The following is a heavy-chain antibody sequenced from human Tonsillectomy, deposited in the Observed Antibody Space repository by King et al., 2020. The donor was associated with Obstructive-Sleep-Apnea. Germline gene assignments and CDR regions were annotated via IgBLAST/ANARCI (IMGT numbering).Heavy chain of an antibody. CDR2: IKQDGSEK. Sequence: VQLVEYGGGLVQPGGSLRLSCAASGFTFSSYWMSWVRQAPGKGLEWVANIKQDGSEKYYVDSVKGRFTISRDNAKNSLYLQMNSLRAEDTAVYYCARDAYYGSGSRLNYYYGMDVWGQGTTVTVSS. D-gene: IGHD3-10*01. J-gene: IGHJ6*02. CDR3: ARDAYYGSGSRLNYYYGMDV. V-gene: IGHV3-7*01. CDR1: GFTFSSYW.